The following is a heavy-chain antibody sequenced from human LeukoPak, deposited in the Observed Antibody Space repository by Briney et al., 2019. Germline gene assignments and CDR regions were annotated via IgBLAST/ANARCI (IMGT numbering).Heavy chain of an antibody. V-gene: IGHV4-59*01. Sequence: PSETLSLTCSVSGASFSNDYWNWIRQPPGKGLEWIGYIYHTGSTNYNPSLKSRVTISVDTSKNQISLKVNSVTTTDTAVYFCAGSDFYGKINYWGQGSLVTVSS. J-gene: IGHJ4*02. CDR2: IYHTGST. D-gene: IGHD3/OR15-3a*01. CDR3: AGSDFYGKINY. CDR1: GASFSNDY.